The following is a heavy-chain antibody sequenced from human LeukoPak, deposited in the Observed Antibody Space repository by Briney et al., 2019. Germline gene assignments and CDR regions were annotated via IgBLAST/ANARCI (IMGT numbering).Heavy chain of an antibody. J-gene: IGHJ4*02. CDR1: GGSISSYY. V-gene: IGHV4-59*12. CDR3: ARGVETAMAYIPFDY. D-gene: IGHD5-18*01. Sequence: PSETLSLTCTVSGGSISSYYWSWIRQPPGKGLEWIGYIYYSGSTNYNPSLKSRVTISVDTSKNQFSLKLSSVTAADTAVYYCARGVETAMAYIPFDYWGQGTLVTVSS. CDR2: IYYSGST.